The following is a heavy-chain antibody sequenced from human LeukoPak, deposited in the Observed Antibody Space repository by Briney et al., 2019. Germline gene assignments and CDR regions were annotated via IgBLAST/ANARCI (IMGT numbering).Heavy chain of an antibody. J-gene: IGHJ3*02. CDR3: ARHHIVGGVAFDI. V-gene: IGHV4-39*01. CDR2: IYYSGST. CDR1: GGSISSSSYY. Sequence: SETLSLTCTVSGGSISSSSYYWGWIRQPPGKGLEWIGSIYYSGSTYYNPSLKSRVTISVDTSKNQFSLKLSSVTAADTAVYYCARHHIVGGVAFDIWGQGTMVTVSS. D-gene: IGHD1-26*01.